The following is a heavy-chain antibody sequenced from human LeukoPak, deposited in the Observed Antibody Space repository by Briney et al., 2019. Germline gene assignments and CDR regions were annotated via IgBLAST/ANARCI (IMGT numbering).Heavy chain of an antibody. Sequence: GGSLRLSCAASAFTFNSYVMSWVRQAPGKGLEWVTVISSDGSNKYYADSVKGGFTISRDNSKNTLDLQMNSLRAEDTAVYYCARGPSARFFGVAKGAFDIWGQGTMVTVSS. D-gene: IGHD3-3*01. CDR1: AFTFNSYV. V-gene: IGHV3-30*03. CDR3: ARGPSARFFGVAKGAFDI. CDR2: ISSDGSNK. J-gene: IGHJ3*02.